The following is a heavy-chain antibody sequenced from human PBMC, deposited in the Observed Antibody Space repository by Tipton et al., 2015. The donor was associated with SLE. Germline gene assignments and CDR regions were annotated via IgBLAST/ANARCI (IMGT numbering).Heavy chain of an antibody. V-gene: IGHV3-23*01. Sequence: GSLRLSCAASGFTFSSYAMSWVRQAPGKGLEWVSAISGSGGSTYYADSVKGRFTISRDNSKNTLYLQMNSLRAEDTAVYYCAKDTDPQNYYYYGMDVWGQGTTVTVSS. CDR3: AKDTDPQNYYYYGMDV. J-gene: IGHJ6*02. CDR2: ISGSGGST. CDR1: GFTFSSYA.